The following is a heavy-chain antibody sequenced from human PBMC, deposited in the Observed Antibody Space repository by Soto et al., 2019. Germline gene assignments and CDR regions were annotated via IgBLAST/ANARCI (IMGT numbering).Heavy chain of an antibody. CDR1: GGSISSYY. V-gene: IGHV4-59*01. CDR3: ARGGWLRFDP. CDR2: INHSGST. J-gene: IGHJ5*02. D-gene: IGHD5-12*01. Sequence: QVQLQESGPGLVKPSETLSLTCTVSGGSISSYYWRWIRQPPGKGLEWIGYINHSGSTNYNPSLKSRVTISIDTSKNQFALKLSSVTAADTAVYYCARGGWLRFDPWGQGTLVTVSS.